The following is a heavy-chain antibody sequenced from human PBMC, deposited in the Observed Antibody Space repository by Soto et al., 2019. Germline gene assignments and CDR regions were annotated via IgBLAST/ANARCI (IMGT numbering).Heavy chain of an antibody. J-gene: IGHJ5*02. CDR3: AKDGGGGYYGSGSYNWFDP. V-gene: IGHV3-23*01. D-gene: IGHD3-10*01. CDR1: GFTFSSYA. CDR2: ISGSGGST. Sequence: EVQLLESGGGFVQPGGSLRLSCAASGFTFSSYAMSWVRQAPGKGLEWVSAISGSGGSTYYADSVKGRFTISRDNSKNTLYLQMNSLRAEDTAVYYCAKDGGGGYYGSGSYNWFDPWGQGTLVTVSS.